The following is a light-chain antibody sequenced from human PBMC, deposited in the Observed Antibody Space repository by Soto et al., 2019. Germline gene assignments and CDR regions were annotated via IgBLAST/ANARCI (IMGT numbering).Light chain of an antibody. CDR2: EVS. Sequence: QSVLTQPASVSGSPGQSITISCTGTSSDVGGSNYVSWYQQYPGKAPKLMIYEVSNRPSGVSNRFSGSKSGNTASLSISGLQAEDEADYYCSSYTNTNTYVFGTGTKVTVL. J-gene: IGLJ1*01. V-gene: IGLV2-14*01. CDR1: SSDVGGSNY. CDR3: SSYTNTNTYV.